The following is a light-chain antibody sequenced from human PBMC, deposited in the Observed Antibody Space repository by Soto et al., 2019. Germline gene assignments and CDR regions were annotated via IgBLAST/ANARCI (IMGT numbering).Light chain of an antibody. V-gene: IGKV3-11*01. CDR3: HQRSNWPLN. CDR1: QSVSNS. Sequence: EIVLTQSPATLSLSPGERATLSCRASQSVSNSLAWYQHKPGQAPRLLIYDASNRATGIPARFSGSGSGTDFTLTISSLEPEDCAVYYCHQRSNWPLNFGGRTKVEIK. CDR2: DAS. J-gene: IGKJ4*01.